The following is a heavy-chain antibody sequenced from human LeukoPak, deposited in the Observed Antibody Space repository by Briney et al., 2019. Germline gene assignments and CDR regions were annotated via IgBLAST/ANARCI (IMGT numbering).Heavy chain of an antibody. CDR3: ARASVAGTYFDY. D-gene: IGHD6-19*01. J-gene: IGHJ4*02. V-gene: IGHV3-21*01. CDR1: GFTFSSYS. CDR2: ISSSSSYI. Sequence: KPGGSLRLSCAASGFTFSSYSMNWVRQAPGKGLEWVSSISSSSSYIYYADSVKGRFTISRDNAKNSLYLQMNSLRAEDTAVYYSARASVAGTYFDYWGQGTLVTVSS.